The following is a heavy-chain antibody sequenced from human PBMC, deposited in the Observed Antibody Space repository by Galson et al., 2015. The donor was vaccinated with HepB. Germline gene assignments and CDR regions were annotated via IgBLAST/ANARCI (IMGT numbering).Heavy chain of an antibody. CDR3: ARGPSNYDILTGYPRIYGMDV. V-gene: IGHV3-30*04. CDR1: GFTFSSYA. Sequence: SLRLSCAASGFTFSSYAMHWVRQAPGKGLEWVAVISYDGSNKYYADSVKGRFTISRDNSKNTPYLQMNSLRAEDTAVYYCARGPSNYDILTGYPRIYGMDVWGQGTTVTVSS. D-gene: IGHD3-9*01. CDR2: ISYDGSNK. J-gene: IGHJ6*02.